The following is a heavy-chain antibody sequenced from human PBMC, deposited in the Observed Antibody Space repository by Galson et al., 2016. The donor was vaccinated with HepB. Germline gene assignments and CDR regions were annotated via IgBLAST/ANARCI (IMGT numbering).Heavy chain of an antibody. CDR3: ARVPRRGASYPFDY. V-gene: IGHV4-4*02. Sequence: SETLSLTCAVSGGSISSSYWWSWVRQPPGKGLEWIGEIYHSGSTNYNPSLKSRVTISVDKSKNQFSLKLRSVTAADTAVYYCARVPRRGASYPFDYWGQGTLVTVSS. D-gene: IGHD1-26*01. CDR1: GGSISSSYW. J-gene: IGHJ4*02. CDR2: IYHSGST.